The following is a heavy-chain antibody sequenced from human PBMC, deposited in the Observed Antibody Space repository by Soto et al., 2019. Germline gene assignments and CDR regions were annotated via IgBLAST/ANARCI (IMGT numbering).Heavy chain of an antibody. CDR1: VYTFTGYY. CDR2: INPNSGGT. CDR3: ARGDIVVVPAGVRSYYGMDV. D-gene: IGHD2-2*01. Sequence: VASVKVSCKASVYTFTGYYMHWVRQAPGQGLEWMGWINPNSGGTNYAQKFQGWVTMTRDTSISTAYMELSRLRSDDTAVYYCARGDIVVVPAGVRSYYGMDVWGQGTTVTVS. J-gene: IGHJ6*02. V-gene: IGHV1-2*04.